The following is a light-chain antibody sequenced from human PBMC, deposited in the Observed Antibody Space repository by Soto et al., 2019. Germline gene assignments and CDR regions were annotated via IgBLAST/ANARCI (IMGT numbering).Light chain of an antibody. CDR2: DDN. V-gene: IGLV1-51*01. Sequence: QSVLTQPPTVSAAPGQKVTIYCSGSSSNIGGNSVSWYQQLPGTAPKLLIYDDNKRPSGIPDRFSGSKSGTSATLGITGLQTGDEADYYCGTWDSSLSDYVFGAGTKVAVL. CDR1: SSNIGGNS. CDR3: GTWDSSLSDYV. J-gene: IGLJ1*01.